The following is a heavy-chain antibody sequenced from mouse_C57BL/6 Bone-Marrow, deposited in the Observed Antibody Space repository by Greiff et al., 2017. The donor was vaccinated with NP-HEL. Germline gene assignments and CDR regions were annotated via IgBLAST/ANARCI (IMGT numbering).Heavy chain of an antibody. V-gene: IGHV5-12*01. CDR3: ARQRGVYPSWYFDV. J-gene: IGHJ1*03. CDR1: GFTFSDYY. Sequence: EVKLMESGGGLVQPGGSLKLSCAASGFTFSDYYMYWVRQTPEKRLEWVAYISNGGGSTYYPDTVKGRFTISRDNTKNTLYLQMSRLKSEDTAMYYCARQRGVYPSWYFDVWGTGTTVTVSS. D-gene: IGHD2-1*01. CDR2: ISNGGGST.